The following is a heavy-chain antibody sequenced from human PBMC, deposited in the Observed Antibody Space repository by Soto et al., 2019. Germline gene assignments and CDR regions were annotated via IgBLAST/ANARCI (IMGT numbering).Heavy chain of an antibody. CDR1: GGSISSSSYY. D-gene: IGHD5-18*01. CDR2: IYYSGST. CDR3: ACIFSGGYGYGFYYYGMDV. V-gene: IGHV4-39*01. J-gene: IGHJ6*02. Sequence: QLQLQESGPGLVKPSETLSLTCTVSGGSISSSSYYWGWIRQPPGKGLEWIGSIYYSGSTYYNPSLQRRVTISVDTSNCQCSLKLSSVTAADTAVYYCACIFSGGYGYGFYYYGMDVWGQGTTVTVSS.